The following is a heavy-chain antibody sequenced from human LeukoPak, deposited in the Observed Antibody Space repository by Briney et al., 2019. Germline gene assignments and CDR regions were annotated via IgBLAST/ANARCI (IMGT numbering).Heavy chain of an antibody. CDR2: IDNDGSSI. J-gene: IGHJ4*02. D-gene: IGHD3-3*01. Sequence: GGSLRLSCAASGFSFSSYWMHWVRQAPGKGLVWVSRIDNDGSSIRYADSVEGRFTISRDNAKSTLYLQMNSLRAEDTAIYYCARAPNDFWSAYSAYFDHWGQGTLVTVSS. CDR1: GFSFSSYW. CDR3: ARAPNDFWSAYSAYFDH. V-gene: IGHV3-74*01.